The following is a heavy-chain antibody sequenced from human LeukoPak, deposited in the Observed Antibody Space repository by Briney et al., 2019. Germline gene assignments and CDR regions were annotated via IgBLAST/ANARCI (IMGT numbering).Heavy chain of an antibody. CDR3: AKDPSVAVREVVDY. CDR1: GFTFSSFA. V-gene: IGHV3-23*01. J-gene: IGHJ4*02. D-gene: IGHD3-10*01. CDR2: FSGSGGST. Sequence: PGGSLRLSCAASGFTFSSFAMSWVRQAPGKGLEWVSAFSGSGGSTYYADSVKGRFTISRDNSKNTLYLQMNSLRAEDTAVYYCAKDPSVAVREVVDYWGQGTLVTVSS.